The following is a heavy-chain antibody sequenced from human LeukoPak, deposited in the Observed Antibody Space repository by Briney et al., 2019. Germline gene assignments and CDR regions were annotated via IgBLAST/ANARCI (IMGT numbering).Heavy chain of an antibody. CDR2: IRKKANSYTT. Sequence: GGSLRLSCAASGFIFSDHYMDWVRQAPGKGLEWVGSIRKKANSYTTEYAASVKGRFTISRDDSKNSLFLQMNSLRTEDTAVYYCARGYCTGGSCYLGDFWGQGTLVTVSS. CDR1: GFIFSDHY. J-gene: IGHJ4*02. CDR3: ARGYCTGGSCYLGDF. V-gene: IGHV3-72*01. D-gene: IGHD2-15*01.